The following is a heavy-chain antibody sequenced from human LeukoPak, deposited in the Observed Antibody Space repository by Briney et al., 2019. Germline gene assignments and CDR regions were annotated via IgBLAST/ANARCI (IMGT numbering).Heavy chain of an antibody. J-gene: IGHJ6*03. CDR2: MSSTGRT. CDR1: GGSISSDTYF. CDR3: ARRGYYMDV. V-gene: IGHV4-61*02. Sequence: SETLSLTCTVSGGSISSDTYFWSWIRQPAGKGLEWIGRMSSTGRTDYSPSLTSRVTISLDTSKNQFSMKLSSVTAADTAVYYCARRGYYMDVWGKGITVTVSS.